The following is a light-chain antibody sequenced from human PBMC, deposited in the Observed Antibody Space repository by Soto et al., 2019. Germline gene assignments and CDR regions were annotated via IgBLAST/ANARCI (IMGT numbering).Light chain of an antibody. Sequence: WTQSPGTLSLSPGERATLSCRASQSVAANYLAWYQQKRGQAPRLLIYGASSRATGIPDRFSGSGSGTEFPRTISRLEPEDFSVYYFHQYGTAPLTFGPGTTVHSK. J-gene: IGKJ3*01. V-gene: IGKV3-20*01. CDR3: HQYGTAPLT. CDR1: QSVAANY. CDR2: GAS.